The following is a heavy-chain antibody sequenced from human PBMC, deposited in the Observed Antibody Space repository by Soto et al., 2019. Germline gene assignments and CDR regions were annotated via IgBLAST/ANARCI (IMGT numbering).Heavy chain of an antibody. J-gene: IGHJ4*02. CDR2: ISSSSSYI. V-gene: IGHV3-21*01. Sequence: EVQLVESGGGLVKPGGSLRLSCAASGFTFSSYSMNWVRQAPGKGLEWVSSISSSSSYIYYADSVKGRFTISRDNAKNSLYLQMNSLRAEDTAVYYCARSWGGSSWPPFDYWGQGTLVTVSS. CDR1: GFTFSSYS. D-gene: IGHD6-13*01. CDR3: ARSWGGSSWPPFDY.